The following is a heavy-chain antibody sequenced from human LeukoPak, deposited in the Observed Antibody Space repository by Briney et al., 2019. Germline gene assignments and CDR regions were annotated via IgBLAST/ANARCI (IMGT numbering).Heavy chain of an antibody. CDR1: GFTFSSYG. Sequence: MSGGSLRLSCAASGFTFSSYGMNWVRQAPGKGLEWIGRVYTSGSTNYNPSLKSRVILSGDTSKNQFSLKLSSVTAADTAVYYCARDAAPLRGVFDYWGQGALVTVSS. CDR2: VYTSGST. J-gene: IGHJ4*02. D-gene: IGHD3-10*01. V-gene: IGHV4-4*07. CDR3: ARDAAPLRGVFDY.